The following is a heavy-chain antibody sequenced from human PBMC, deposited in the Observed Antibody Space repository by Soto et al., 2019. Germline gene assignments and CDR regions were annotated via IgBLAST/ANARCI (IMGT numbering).Heavy chain of an antibody. V-gene: IGHV1-3*01. J-gene: IGHJ4*02. Sequence: QVHLVQSGAEVKKPGASVKVSCKASGYTFTSYAMHWVRQAPGQRLEGMGWINAGNGNTKYSQKFQGRVTITRDTSASTAYMELSSLRSEDTAVYYCARGPGGPDGPGDYWGQGTLVTVSS. CDR2: INAGNGNT. CDR1: GYTFTSYA. CDR3: ARGPGGPDGPGDY. D-gene: IGHD2-15*01.